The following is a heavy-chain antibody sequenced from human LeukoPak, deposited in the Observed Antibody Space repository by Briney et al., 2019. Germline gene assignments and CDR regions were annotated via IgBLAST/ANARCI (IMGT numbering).Heavy chain of an antibody. CDR2: ISGSGGST. CDR1: GFTFSSYA. Sequence: PGGSLRLSCAASGFTFSSYAMSGVRQAPGKGLEWVSAISGSGGSTYYADSVKGRFTISRDNSKNTLYLQMNSLRAEDTAVYYCAKDGYSYGYNWFDPWGQGTLVTVSS. V-gene: IGHV3-23*01. D-gene: IGHD5-18*01. J-gene: IGHJ5*02. CDR3: AKDGYSYGYNWFDP.